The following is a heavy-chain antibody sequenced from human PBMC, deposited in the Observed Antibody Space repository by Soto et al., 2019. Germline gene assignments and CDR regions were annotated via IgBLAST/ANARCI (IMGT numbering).Heavy chain of an antibody. D-gene: IGHD6-19*01. Sequence: QVQLVQSGAEVKQPRSSVKVSCKASGGTFSSYAISWVRQAPGQGLEWMGGIIPIFGTENYAQKFQGRVTITADESTSTADMELSSLRSEDTAVYYCARSHREDCSSGWYRYYFDYLGQGTLVTLSS. J-gene: IGHJ4*02. CDR3: ARSHREDCSSGWYRYYFDY. CDR1: GGTFSSYA. CDR2: IIPIFGTE. V-gene: IGHV1-69*01.